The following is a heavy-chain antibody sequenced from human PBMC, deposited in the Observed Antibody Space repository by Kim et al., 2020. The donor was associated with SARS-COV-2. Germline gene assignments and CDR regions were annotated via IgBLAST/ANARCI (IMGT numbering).Heavy chain of an antibody. J-gene: IGHJ4*02. V-gene: IGHV3-48*01. CDR3: ANRLDY. CDR2: GISSTI. Sequence: GISSTIYYADSVKGRFTISRDNAKNSLYLKMNSLRAEDTAVYYCANRLDYWGPGTLVTVSS.